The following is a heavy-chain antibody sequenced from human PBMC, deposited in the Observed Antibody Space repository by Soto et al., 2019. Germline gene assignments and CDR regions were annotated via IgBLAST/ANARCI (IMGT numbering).Heavy chain of an antibody. CDR1: GYTFTYYA. Sequence: SVKVSCKASGYTFTYYAIYWVRQAPGQGLEWMGGIIPISGTANYAQKFQGRVTITADESTSAAYMELSSLRSEDTAVYYCATVPVYCTGGRCYPPGDYWGQGTLVTVSS. D-gene: IGHD2-15*01. J-gene: IGHJ4*02. CDR2: IIPISGTA. CDR3: ATVPVYCTGGRCYPPGDY. V-gene: IGHV1-69*13.